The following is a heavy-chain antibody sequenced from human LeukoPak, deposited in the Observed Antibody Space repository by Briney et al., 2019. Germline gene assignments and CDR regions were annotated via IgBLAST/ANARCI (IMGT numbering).Heavy chain of an antibody. D-gene: IGHD1-26*01. V-gene: IGHV3-23*01. CDR3: AKEGGSWELSSAFDI. J-gene: IGHJ3*02. CDR2: ISGSGGST. CDR1: GFIFSSYA. Sequence: GGSLRLPCAASGFIFSSYAMTWVRQAPGKGLEWVSAISGSGGSTYYADSVKGRFTISRDNSKNTLYLQMNSLRAEDTAVYYCAKEGGSWELSSAFDIWGQGTMVTVSS.